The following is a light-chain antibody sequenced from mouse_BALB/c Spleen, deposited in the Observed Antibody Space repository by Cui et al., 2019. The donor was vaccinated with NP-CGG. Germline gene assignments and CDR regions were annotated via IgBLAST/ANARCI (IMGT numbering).Light chain of an antibody. CDR3: ALWYSNHWV. CDR1: TGAVTTSNY. V-gene: IGLV1*01. J-gene: IGLJ1*01. Sequence: QAVVTQETVLTPPPGVTVTPSFRSSTGAVTTSNYANWVQEKPDPLFTGLIGGTNNRAPGVPARFSGSLIGDKAALTITGAQTEDEAIYFCALWYSNHWVFGGGTKLTVL. CDR2: GTN.